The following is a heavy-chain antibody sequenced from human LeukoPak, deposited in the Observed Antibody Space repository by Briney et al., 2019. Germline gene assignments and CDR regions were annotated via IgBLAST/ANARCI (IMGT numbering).Heavy chain of an antibody. CDR3: ARGRSDWFLDY. J-gene: IGHJ4*02. V-gene: IGHV4-59*12. D-gene: IGHD3-9*01. CDR2: MYYSGST. CDR1: GGSFSSYY. Sequence: PSETLSLTCIVSGGSFSSYYWNWIRQPPGKGLEWIGYMYYSGSTNHKPSLKSRVTISVDTSKNQFSLNLSSVTAADTAVYYCARGRSDWFLDYWGQGTLVTVSS.